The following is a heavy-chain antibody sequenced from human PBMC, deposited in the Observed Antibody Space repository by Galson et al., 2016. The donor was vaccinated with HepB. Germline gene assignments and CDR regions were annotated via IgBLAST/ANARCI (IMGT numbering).Heavy chain of an antibody. J-gene: IGHJ2*01. CDR3: VKDGKCGSISCLNWYFDI. CDR2: INWNSGRI. V-gene: IGHV3-9*01. Sequence: SLRLSCAASGFTFDDYAMHWVRQVPGKGLEWVSGINWNSGRIRYADSVKGRFTVSRDNGRSSLFLEMNSLRPEDTALYLCVKDGKCGSISCLNWYFDIRGRGTLVSVSS. CDR1: GFTFDDYA. D-gene: IGHD2-2*01.